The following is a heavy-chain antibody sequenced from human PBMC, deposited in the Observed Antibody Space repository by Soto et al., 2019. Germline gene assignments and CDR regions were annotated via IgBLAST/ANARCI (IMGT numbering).Heavy chain of an antibody. V-gene: IGHV3-23*01. D-gene: IGHD6-6*01. CDR1: GFTFSSYA. Sequence: GGSLRLSCAASGFTFSSYAMSWVRQAPGKGLEWVSAISGSGGSTYYADSVKGRFTISRDNSKNTLYLQMNSLRAEDTAVYYCAKDSTAAVVVENSDYWGQGTLVTVSS. CDR3: AKDSTAAVVVENSDY. J-gene: IGHJ4*02. CDR2: ISGSGGST.